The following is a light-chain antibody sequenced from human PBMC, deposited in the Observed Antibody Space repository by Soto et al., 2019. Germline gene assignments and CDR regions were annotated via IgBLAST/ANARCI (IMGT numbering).Light chain of an antibody. V-gene: IGKV1-5*01. CDR1: QSISSW. CDR3: QQYNTYPWT. Sequence: DIQMTQSPSTLSASVGDRVTITCRASQSISSWLAWYQQKPGKAPKLLIFDASSLERGVPSRFSGSGSRTEFTLTISNLQPDDFATYYCQQYNTYPWTFGQGTKVEI. J-gene: IGKJ1*01. CDR2: DAS.